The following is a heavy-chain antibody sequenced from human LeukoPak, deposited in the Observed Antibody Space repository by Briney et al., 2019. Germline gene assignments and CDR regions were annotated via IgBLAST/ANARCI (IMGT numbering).Heavy chain of an antibody. J-gene: IGHJ4*02. V-gene: IGHV4-34*01. CDR3: ARAGRYSAFGY. CDR1: GGSFSGYY. Sequence: PSETLSLTCAVHGGSFSGYYWSWIRQPPGKGLEWIGEINHSGSTNYNPSLKSRVTISVDTSKNQFSLKLSSVTAADTAVYYCARAGRYSAFGYWGQGTLVTVSS. CDR2: INHSGST. D-gene: IGHD1-26*01.